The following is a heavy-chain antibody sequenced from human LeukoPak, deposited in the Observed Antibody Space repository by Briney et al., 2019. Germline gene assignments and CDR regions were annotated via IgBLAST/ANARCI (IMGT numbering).Heavy chain of an antibody. CDR2: ISGSGSST. Sequence: PGGSLRLSCAASGFTFSTYAMNWVRQAPGRGLDWVSGISGSGSSTYYADSVKGRFTISRDNSKNTLYLQMNSLRAEDTAVYYCARNYYDSSAYYYFDYWGQGTLVTVSS. D-gene: IGHD3-22*01. J-gene: IGHJ4*02. CDR3: ARNYYDSSAYYYFDY. V-gene: IGHV3-23*01. CDR1: GFTFSTYA.